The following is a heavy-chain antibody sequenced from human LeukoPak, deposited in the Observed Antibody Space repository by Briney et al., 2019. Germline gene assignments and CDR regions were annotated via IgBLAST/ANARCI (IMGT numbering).Heavy chain of an antibody. CDR1: GGSISSYY. J-gene: IGHJ4*02. Sequence: PSETLSLTCTVSGGSISSYYWSWIRQPPGKGLEWIGYIYYSGSTNYNPSLKSRVTISVDTSKNQFTLKLSSVTAADTAVYYCARLRRGYSYVNYFDYWGQGTLVTVSS. CDR3: ARLRRGYSYVNYFDY. CDR2: IYYSGST. V-gene: IGHV4-59*08. D-gene: IGHD5-18*01.